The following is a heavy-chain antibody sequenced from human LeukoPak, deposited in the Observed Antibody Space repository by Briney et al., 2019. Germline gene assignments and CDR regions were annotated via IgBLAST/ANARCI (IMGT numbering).Heavy chain of an antibody. V-gene: IGHV4-39*01. CDR1: GGSIVSKSHY. CDR3: ARREANWFDP. CDR2: TYYSGST. J-gene: IGHJ5*02. Sequence: SETLSLTCSVSGGSIVSKSHYWGWIRQPPGKGLEWISYTYYSGSTYYNPSLKSRVTISVDTSKNRFSLKLSSVTAADTAVYYCARREANWFDPWGQGYLVTVSS.